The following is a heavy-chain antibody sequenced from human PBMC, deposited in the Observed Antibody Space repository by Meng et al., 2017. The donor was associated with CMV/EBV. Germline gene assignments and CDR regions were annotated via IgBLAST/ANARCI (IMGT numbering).Heavy chain of an antibody. CDR3: TTSISSGWGFDY. J-gene: IGHJ4*02. V-gene: IGHV3-15*01. D-gene: IGHD6-19*01. Sequence: GASLKISCAASGFTFSNAWMSWVRQAPGKGLEWVGSIKSKTDGGTTDYAAPVKGRFTISRDDSKNTLYLQMNSLKTEDTAVYYCTTSISSGWGFDYWGQGTLVTVSS. CDR1: GFTFSNAW. CDR2: IKSKTDGGTT.